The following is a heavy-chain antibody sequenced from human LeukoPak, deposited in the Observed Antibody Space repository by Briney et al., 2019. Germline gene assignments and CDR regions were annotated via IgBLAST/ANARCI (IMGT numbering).Heavy chain of an antibody. CDR2: MNPNSGNT. D-gene: IGHD3-10*01. J-gene: IGHJ5*02. CDR1: GYTFTSYD. CDR3: ARVRGTMVQGKKRFDP. Sequence: ASVKVSCKASGYTFTSYDINWVRQATGQGLEWMGWMNPNSGNTGYAQKFQGRVTMTRNTSISTAYMELSSLRSEDTAVYYCARVRGTMVQGKKRFDPWGQGTLVTVSS. V-gene: IGHV1-8*01.